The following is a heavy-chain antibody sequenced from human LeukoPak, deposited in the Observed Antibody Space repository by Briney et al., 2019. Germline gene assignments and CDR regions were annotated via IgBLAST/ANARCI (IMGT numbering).Heavy chain of an antibody. J-gene: IGHJ3*02. CDR3: AREVRYCSGGSCYHDAFDI. V-gene: IGHV4-30-4*01. CDR2: IYYSGST. D-gene: IGHD2-15*01. CDR1: GGSISSGDYY. Sequence: SETLSLTCTVSGGSISSGDYYWSWIRQPPGKGLEWIGYIYYSGSTYYNPSLKSRVTISVDTSKNQFSLKLSSVTAADTAVYYCAREVRYCSGGSCYHDAFDIWGQGTMATVSS.